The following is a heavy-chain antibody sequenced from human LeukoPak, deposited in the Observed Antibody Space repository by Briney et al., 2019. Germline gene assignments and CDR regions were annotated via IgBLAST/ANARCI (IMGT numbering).Heavy chain of an antibody. Sequence: GGSLRLSCAASGFTFSSYAMTWVRQAPGKGLEWVSAMSGSGGSTYYADSVKGRFTISRDNSKNTMSLQMNSLRAEDTAVYYCAKAAYMVITTNDWFDPWGQGTLVTVSS. J-gene: IGHJ5*02. V-gene: IGHV3-23*01. CDR1: GFTFSSYA. CDR2: MSGSGGST. D-gene: IGHD3-22*01. CDR3: AKAAYMVITTNDWFDP.